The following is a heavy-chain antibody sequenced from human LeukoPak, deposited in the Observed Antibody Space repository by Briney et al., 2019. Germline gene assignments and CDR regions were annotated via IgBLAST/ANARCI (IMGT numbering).Heavy chain of an antibody. V-gene: IGHV1-3*04. Sequence: ASVKVSCKASGYIFTSYAMHWVRQAPGQRLEWMGWINTGNGNTKYSQRFQGRVTITRDTSASTAYMEPSSLRSEDTAVYYCASDEHYGSGGGDYWGQGTPVTVSS. D-gene: IGHD3-10*01. J-gene: IGHJ4*02. CDR2: INTGNGNT. CDR1: GYIFTSYA. CDR3: ASDEHYGSGGGDY.